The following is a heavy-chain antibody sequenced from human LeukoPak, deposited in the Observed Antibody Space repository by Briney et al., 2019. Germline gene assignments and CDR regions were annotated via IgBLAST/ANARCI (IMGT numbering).Heavy chain of an antibody. CDR3: ARGGLYSSSWCDY. D-gene: IGHD6-13*01. CDR1: GGSFSGYY. V-gene: IGHV4-34*01. Sequence: SETLSLTCAVYGGSFSGYYWSWIRQPPGKGLEWIGTIYYYGSTNYNPSLKSRVTLSVDTSKNQFSLKLSSVTAADTAVYYCARGGLYSSSWCDYWGQGTLVTVSS. J-gene: IGHJ4*02. CDR2: IYYYGST.